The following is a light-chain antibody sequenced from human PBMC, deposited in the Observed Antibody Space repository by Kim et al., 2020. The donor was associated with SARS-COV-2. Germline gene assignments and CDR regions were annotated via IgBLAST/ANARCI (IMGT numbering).Light chain of an antibody. CDR1: QSVLYSSNNENY. Sequence: DIVMTQSPDSLAVSLGERATINCKSSQSVLYSSNNENYLAWYQQKPGQPPKLLIYWASTRESGVPDRFSGSGSGTDFTLTISSLQAEDVAVYYCQQYYTTPRTFVGGTKVEIK. CDR2: WAS. CDR3: QQYYTTPRT. J-gene: IGKJ4*02. V-gene: IGKV4-1*01.